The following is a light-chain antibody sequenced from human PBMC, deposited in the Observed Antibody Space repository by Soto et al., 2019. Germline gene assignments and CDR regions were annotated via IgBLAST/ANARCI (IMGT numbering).Light chain of an antibody. CDR2: GAS. V-gene: IGKV3-15*01. J-gene: IGKJ1*01. CDR1: QSVSSN. Sequence: EIVMTQSPATLSFSPVEIATLSCRSSQSVSSNLAWYQQKPGQAPRLLIYGASTRATGIPARFSGSGSGTEFTLTISSLQSEDFAVYYCQQYNNWPRTFGQGTKVDIK. CDR3: QQYNNWPRT.